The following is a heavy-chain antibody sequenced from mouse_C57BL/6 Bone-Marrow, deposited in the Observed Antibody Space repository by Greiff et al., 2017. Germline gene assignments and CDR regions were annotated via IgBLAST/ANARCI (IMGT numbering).Heavy chain of an antibody. CDR3: ARIWDCWYFDD. D-gene: IGHD4-1*01. V-gene: IGHV1-69*01. CDR2: IDPSGSDT. J-gene: IGHJ1*03. Sequence: VQLQQPGAELVMPGASVKLSCKASGYTFTSYWMHWVKQRPGQGLEWIGEIDPSGSDTNYNQKFKGKATLTVDKSSSTAYMQLSRLTSEDSAVYYCARIWDCWYFDDWGTGTTVTVSS. CDR1: GYTFTSYW.